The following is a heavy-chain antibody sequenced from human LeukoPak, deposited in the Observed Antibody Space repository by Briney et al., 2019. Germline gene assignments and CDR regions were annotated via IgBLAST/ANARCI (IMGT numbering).Heavy chain of an antibody. D-gene: IGHD3-10*01. Sequence: ASVKVSCKASGYTFTSYGISWVRQALGQGLEWMGWISGYNGDTNYAEKLQGKVTMTTDTSTSTAYMELKSLRSDDTAVYYCARGGQRYYYGSGTYYAIDYWGQGTLVTVSS. CDR3: ARGGQRYYYGSGTYYAIDY. V-gene: IGHV1-18*01. CDR1: GYTFTSYG. CDR2: ISGYNGDT. J-gene: IGHJ4*02.